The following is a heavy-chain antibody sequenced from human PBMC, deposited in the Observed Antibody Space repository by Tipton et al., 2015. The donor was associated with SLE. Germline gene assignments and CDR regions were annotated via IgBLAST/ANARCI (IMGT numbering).Heavy chain of an antibody. J-gene: IGHJ4*02. CDR3: ARGLVGGGGFDY. CDR1: GGSFSGYY. CDR2: INHSGST. D-gene: IGHD3-16*01. V-gene: IGHV4-34*01. Sequence: GLVKPSETLSLTCAVYGGSFSGYYWSWIRQPPGKGLEWIGEINHSGSTNYNPSLKSRVTILVDTSKNQFSLKLSSVTAADTAVYYCARGLVGGGGFDYWGQGTLVTVSS.